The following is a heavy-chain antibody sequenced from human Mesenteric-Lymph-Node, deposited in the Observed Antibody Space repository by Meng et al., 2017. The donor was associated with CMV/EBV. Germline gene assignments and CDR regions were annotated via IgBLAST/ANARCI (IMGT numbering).Heavy chain of an antibody. D-gene: IGHD4-17*01. Sequence: GSLRLSCTVSGYSISSGYYWGWIRQPPGKGLEWIGSIYHSGSTYYNPSLKSRVTISVDTSKNQFSLKLSSVTAADTAVYYCVRDFPYGDYPLPSYGLDVWGQGTTVTVSS. V-gene: IGHV4-38-2*02. CDR3: VRDFPYGDYPLPSYGLDV. CDR2: IYHSGST. CDR1: GYSISSGYY. J-gene: IGHJ6*02.